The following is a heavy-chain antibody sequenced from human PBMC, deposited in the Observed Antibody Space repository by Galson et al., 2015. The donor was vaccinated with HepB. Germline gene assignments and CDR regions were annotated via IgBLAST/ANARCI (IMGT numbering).Heavy chain of an antibody. D-gene: IGHD3-16*02. Sequence: SLRLSCAASGFIFSNYAMHWVRQAPGKGLEYVSTIGGHGNDAYYADSVKGRFFISKDNSKDTLYLQMSSLRVEDTALYYFIRDNYGMDVWGQGTMVTVS. CDR1: GFIFSNYA. CDR2: IGGHGNDA. V-gene: IGHV3-64D*06. J-gene: IGHJ6*02. CDR3: IRDNYGMDV.